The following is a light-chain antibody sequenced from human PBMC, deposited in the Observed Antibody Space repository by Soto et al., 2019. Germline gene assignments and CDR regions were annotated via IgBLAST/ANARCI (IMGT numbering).Light chain of an antibody. Sequence: DIPMTQSPSSLSASVGDRVTITCRASQSISSYLNWYQQKPGKAPKLLIYAASSLQSGVPSRFSGSGSATDFTLTISSLQPEDFATYYCQQSYSTLYTFGQGTKLEIK. J-gene: IGKJ2*01. V-gene: IGKV1-39*01. CDR1: QSISSY. CDR3: QQSYSTLYT. CDR2: AAS.